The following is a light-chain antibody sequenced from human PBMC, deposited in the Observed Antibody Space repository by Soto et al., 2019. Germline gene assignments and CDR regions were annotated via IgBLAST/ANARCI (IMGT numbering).Light chain of an antibody. CDR2: GAS. J-gene: IGKJ3*01. CDR1: QSVSSSY. Sequence: EIVLTQSPGTLSLSPGERATLSCRASQSVSSSYLAWYQQKPGQAPRLLIYGASSRATGIPDRFSGSGSGTAFTLTISRLAPEDFAVYYCQQYGSSPGFTFGPGTKVDIK. CDR3: QQYGSSPGFT. V-gene: IGKV3-20*01.